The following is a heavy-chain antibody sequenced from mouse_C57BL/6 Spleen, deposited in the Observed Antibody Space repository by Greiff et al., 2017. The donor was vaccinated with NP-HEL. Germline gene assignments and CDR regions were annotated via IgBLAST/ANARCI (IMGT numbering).Heavy chain of an antibody. CDR1: GYTFTSYG. Sequence: QVQLKQSGAELARPGASVKLSCKASGYTFTSYGISWVKQRTGQGLEWIGEIYPRSGNTYYNEKFKGKATLTADKSSSTAYMELRSLTSEDSAVYFCARCLSGYVNFDYWGQGTTLTVSS. J-gene: IGHJ2*01. V-gene: IGHV1-81*01. CDR3: ARCLSGYVNFDY. CDR2: IYPRSGNT. D-gene: IGHD3-2*02.